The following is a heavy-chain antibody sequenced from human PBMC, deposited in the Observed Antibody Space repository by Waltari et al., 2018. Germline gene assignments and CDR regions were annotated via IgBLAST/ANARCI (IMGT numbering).Heavy chain of an antibody. D-gene: IGHD1-26*01. CDR3: AGSPEGDY. V-gene: IGHV4-34*01. CDR2: INHSGST. J-gene: IGHJ4*02. Sequence: QVQLQQWGAGLLKPSETLSLTCAVYGASFSGYYWSWIRQPPGKGLEWIGEINHSGSTNYNPSLKSRVTISVDTSKNQFSLELSSVTAADTTVYYCAGSPEGDYWGQGTLVTVSS. CDR1: GASFSGYY.